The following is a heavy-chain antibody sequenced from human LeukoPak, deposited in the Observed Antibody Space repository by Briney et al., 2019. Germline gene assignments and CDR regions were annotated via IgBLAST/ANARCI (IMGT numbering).Heavy chain of an antibody. CDR2: INHSGST. J-gene: IGHJ5*02. Sequence: PSETLSLTCAVYGGSFSGYYWSWIRQPPGKGLEWIGEINHSGSTNYNPSLKSRVTISVDTSKNQFSLKLSPVTAADTAVYYCARDLLYYGSGTSWFDPWGQGTLVTVSS. V-gene: IGHV4-34*01. D-gene: IGHD3-10*01. CDR1: GGSFSGYY. CDR3: ARDLLYYGSGTSWFDP.